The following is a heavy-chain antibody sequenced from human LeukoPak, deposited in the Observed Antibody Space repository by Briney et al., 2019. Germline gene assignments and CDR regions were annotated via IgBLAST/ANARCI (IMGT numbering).Heavy chain of an antibody. Sequence: PSETLSLTCTVSGGSISSGGYYCSWIRQPPGKGLEWIGYIYHSGSIYYNPSLKSRVTISVDRSKNQFSLKLSSVTAADTAVYYCAGFTIFGVVIFDYWGQGTLVTVSS. V-gene: IGHV4-30-2*01. D-gene: IGHD3-3*01. CDR2: IYHSGSI. CDR3: AGFTIFGVVIFDY. CDR1: GGSISSGGYY. J-gene: IGHJ4*02.